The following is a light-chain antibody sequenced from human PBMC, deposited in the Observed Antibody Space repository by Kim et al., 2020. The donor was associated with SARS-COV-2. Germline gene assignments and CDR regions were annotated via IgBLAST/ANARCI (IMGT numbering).Light chain of an antibody. CDR1: QSVKDN. CDR2: GAS. CDR3: QQYSQWLT. Sequence: EIVMTQSPASLSVSPGERATLSCRASQSVKDNLAWYQQKPGQPPRLLIFGASTRATGIPVRFSGSGSGTEFTLTISSLQSENFAVYFCQQYSQWLTLGGGTKVDIK. V-gene: IGKV3-15*01. J-gene: IGKJ4*01.